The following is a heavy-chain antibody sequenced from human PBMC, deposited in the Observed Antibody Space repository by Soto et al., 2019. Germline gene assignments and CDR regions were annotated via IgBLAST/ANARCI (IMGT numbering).Heavy chain of an antibody. V-gene: IGHV4-59*01. CDR2: IYYSGST. Sequence: SETLSLACTVSGGSISSYYWSWIRQPPGKGLEWIGYIYYSGSTNYNPSLKSRVTISVDTSKNQFSLKLSSVTAADTAVYYCARVMITFGGVIVGAFDIWGQGTMVTVSS. D-gene: IGHD3-16*02. CDR3: ARVMITFGGVIVGAFDI. CDR1: GGSISSYY. J-gene: IGHJ3*02.